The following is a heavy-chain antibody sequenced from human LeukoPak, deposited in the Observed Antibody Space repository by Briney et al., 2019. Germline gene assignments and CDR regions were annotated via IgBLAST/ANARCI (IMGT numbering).Heavy chain of an antibody. Sequence: SVKVSCKASGGTFSSYAISWVRQAPGQGLEWMGGIIPIFGTANYAQVFQGRVTITADESTSTAYMELSSLRSEDTAVYYCARELAVVTTTDYYYYGMDVWGQGTTVTVSS. D-gene: IGHD4-23*01. CDR2: IIPIFGTA. V-gene: IGHV1-69*13. CDR1: GGTFSSYA. J-gene: IGHJ6*02. CDR3: ARELAVVTTTDYYYYGMDV.